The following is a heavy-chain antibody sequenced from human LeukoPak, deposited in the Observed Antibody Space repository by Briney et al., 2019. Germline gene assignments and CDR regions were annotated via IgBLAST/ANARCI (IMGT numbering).Heavy chain of an antibody. J-gene: IGHJ3*02. Sequence: GGSLRLSCAASGFTFSTYVMQWVRQAPGKGLEYVSAITGDGGYTYYANSVKGRFTISRDNSKKTPYLQMGSPRADDMAVYYCARVSTNDRRNAFDIWGQGTMVTVSS. CDR3: ARVSTNDRRNAFDI. V-gene: IGHV3-64*01. CDR2: ITGDGGYT. D-gene: IGHD2-8*01. CDR1: GFTFSTYV.